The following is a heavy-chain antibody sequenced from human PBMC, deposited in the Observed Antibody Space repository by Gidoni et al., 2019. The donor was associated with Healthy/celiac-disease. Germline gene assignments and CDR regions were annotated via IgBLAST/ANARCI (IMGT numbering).Heavy chain of an antibody. CDR3: AREAPLGTMMGDDAFDI. J-gene: IGHJ3*02. V-gene: IGHV4-61*02. CDR2: IYTSGST. D-gene: IGHD3-10*02. CDR1: GGSISSGSYY. Sequence: QVQLQESGPGLVKPSQTLSLTCTVSGGSISSGSYYWSWIRQPAGKGLEWIGRIYTSGSTNYNPSLKRRVTISVDTSKNQFSLKLSSVTAADTAVYYCAREAPLGTMMGDDAFDIWGQGTMVTVSS.